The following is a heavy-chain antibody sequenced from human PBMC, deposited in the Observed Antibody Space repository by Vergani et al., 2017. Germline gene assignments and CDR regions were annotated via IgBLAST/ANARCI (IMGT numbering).Heavy chain of an antibody. CDR3: ARDKGDGFWSGYRFGS. Sequence: EVQLVESGGGLVQPGGSLRLSCAASGFTVSSNYMSWVRQAPGKGLEWVSVIYSGGSTYYADSVKGRFTISRDNSKNTLYLQMNSLRAEDTAVYYCARDKGDGFWSGYRFGSWGREPWSPSPQ. J-gene: IGHJ4*02. V-gene: IGHV3-66*01. CDR1: GFTVSSNY. D-gene: IGHD3-3*01. CDR2: IYSGGST.